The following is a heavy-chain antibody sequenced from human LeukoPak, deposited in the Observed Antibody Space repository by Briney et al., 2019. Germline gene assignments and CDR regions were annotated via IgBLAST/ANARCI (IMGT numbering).Heavy chain of an antibody. Sequence: GGSLRLSCAASGFTFSSYGMHWVHQAPGKGLEWVSSISSSSSYIYHADSVKGRFTISRDNAKNSLYLQMNSLRAEDTAVYYCASVPTGDEDYRGQGTLVTVSS. D-gene: IGHD7-27*01. CDR1: GFTFSSYG. CDR2: ISSSSSYI. V-gene: IGHV3-21*01. J-gene: IGHJ4*02. CDR3: ASVPTGDEDY.